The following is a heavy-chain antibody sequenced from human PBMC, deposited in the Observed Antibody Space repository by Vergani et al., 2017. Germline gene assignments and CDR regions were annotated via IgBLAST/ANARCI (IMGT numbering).Heavy chain of an antibody. CDR1: GFTFSSYG. D-gene: IGHD3-10*01. V-gene: IGHV3-33*01. CDR2: IWYDGSNK. Sequence: QVQLVESGGGVVQPGRSLRLSCAASGFTFSSYGMHWVRQAPGKGLEWVAVIWYDGSNKYYADSVKGRFTISRDNSKNTLYLQMNSLRAEDTAVYYCARAIGGVTKVQRYYYYGMDVWGQGTTVTVSS. CDR3: ARAIGGVTKVQRYYYYGMDV. J-gene: IGHJ6*02.